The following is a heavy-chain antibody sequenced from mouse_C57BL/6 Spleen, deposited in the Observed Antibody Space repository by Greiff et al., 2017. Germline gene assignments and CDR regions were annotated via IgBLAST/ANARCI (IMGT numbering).Heavy chain of an antibody. J-gene: IGHJ4*01. V-gene: IGHV6-3*01. Sequence: EVNVVESGGGLVQPGGSMKLSCVASGFTFSNYWMNWVRQSPEKGLEWVAQIRLKSDNYATHYAESVKGRFTISRDDSKSSVYLQMNNLRAEDTGIYYCTGLLHYYAMDYWGQGTSVTVSS. CDR1: GFTFSNYW. D-gene: IGHD2-10*01. CDR2: IRLKSDNYAT. CDR3: TGLLHYYAMDY.